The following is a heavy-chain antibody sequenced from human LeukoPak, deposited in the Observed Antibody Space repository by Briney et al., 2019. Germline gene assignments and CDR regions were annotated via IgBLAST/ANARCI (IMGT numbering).Heavy chain of an antibody. CDR1: GYTFTSYA. J-gene: IGHJ4*02. D-gene: IGHD5-24*01. CDR3: VRDQKADGYSDFDY. V-gene: IGHV1-3*01. Sequence: GASVKVSCKASGYTFTSYAMHWVRQAPGQRLEWMGWINAGNGNTKYSQKFQGRVTITRDTSASTAYMELSSLRSEDTAVYYCVRDQKADGYSDFDYWGQGTLVTVSS. CDR2: INAGNGNT.